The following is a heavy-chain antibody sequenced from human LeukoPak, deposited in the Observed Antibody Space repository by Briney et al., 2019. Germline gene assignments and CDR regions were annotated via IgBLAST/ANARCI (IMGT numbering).Heavy chain of an antibody. V-gene: IGHV3-23*01. CDR2: ISGSGGST. J-gene: IGHJ4*02. Sequence: GGSLRLSCAASGFSFSNYWFHWVRQAPGKGLEWVSVISGSGGSTHYADSVKGRFTISRDNSKNTLYLQMNSLRAEDTAVYYCAKELYYYDSSGYSFDYWGQGTLVTVSS. CDR3: AKELYYYDSSGYSFDY. CDR1: GFSFSNYW. D-gene: IGHD3-22*01.